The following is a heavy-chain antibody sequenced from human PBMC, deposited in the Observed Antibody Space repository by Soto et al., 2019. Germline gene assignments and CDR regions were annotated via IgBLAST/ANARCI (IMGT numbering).Heavy chain of an antibody. J-gene: IGHJ4*02. D-gene: IGHD3-16*02. V-gene: IGHV1-8*01. CDR1: GYTFTSYD. Sequence: QVQLVQSGAEVKKPGASVKVSCKASGYTFTSYDINWVRQATGQGLEWMGWRNPNSGNTGYAQKFQGRVTMTRNTSISTAYMELSSLRSEDTAVYYCARNDYIWGGYRYPFDYWGQGTLVTVSS. CDR3: ARNDYIWGGYRYPFDY. CDR2: RNPNSGNT.